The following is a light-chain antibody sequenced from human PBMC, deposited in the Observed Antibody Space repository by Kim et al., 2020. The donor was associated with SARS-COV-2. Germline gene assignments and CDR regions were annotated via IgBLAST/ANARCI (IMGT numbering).Light chain of an antibody. Sequence: DIVMTQSPDSLAVSLGERATINCKSSQSVLYSSNNKNYLAWYQQKPGQPPKLLIYWASTRESGVPDRFSGSGSGTDFSLTISSLQAEDVGVYYCQKYYSTPWTFGQGTKVDIK. V-gene: IGKV4-1*01. J-gene: IGKJ1*01. CDR2: WAS. CDR3: QKYYSTPWT. CDR1: QSVLYSSNNKNY.